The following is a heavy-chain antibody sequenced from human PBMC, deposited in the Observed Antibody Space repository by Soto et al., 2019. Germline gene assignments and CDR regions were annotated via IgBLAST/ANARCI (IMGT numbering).Heavy chain of an antibody. Sequence: ASVKVSCKTSGYRFTSYGISWVRQAPGQGPEWMGWISGRNGNTNHPQSLQGRVTISRDNAKNSLYLEMNSLRAEDTAVYYCARESEDLTSNFDYWGQGTLVTVSS. CDR1: GYRFTSYG. CDR2: ISGRNGNT. J-gene: IGHJ4*02. CDR3: ARESEDLTSNFDY. V-gene: IGHV1-18*04.